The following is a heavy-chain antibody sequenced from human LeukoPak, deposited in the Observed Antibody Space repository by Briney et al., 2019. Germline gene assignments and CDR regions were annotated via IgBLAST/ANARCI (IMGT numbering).Heavy chain of an antibody. CDR2: INPNSGGT. Sequence: ASVKVSCKASGYTFTGYYMHWVRQAPGQGLEWMGRINPNSGGTNYAQKFQGRVTMTRDTSISTAYMELSRPRSDDTAVYYCARGHGRYYYDSSGADYWGQGTLVTVSS. CDR1: GYTFTGYY. CDR3: ARGHGRYYYDSSGADY. D-gene: IGHD3-22*01. V-gene: IGHV1-2*06. J-gene: IGHJ4*02.